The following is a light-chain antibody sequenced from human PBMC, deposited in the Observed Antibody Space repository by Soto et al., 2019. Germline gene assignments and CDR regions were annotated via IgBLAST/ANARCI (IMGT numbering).Light chain of an antibody. CDR2: GAS. CDR3: QQYNEWPQT. V-gene: IGKV3-15*01. Sequence: EIVMTQSPATLSVSPGGRASLSCRASQSVGNRLAWYQQKPGQAPRLLIYGASTRATGIPARISGSGSGTEFTLTISSLQSEDFAVYYCQQYNEWPQTFGQGTKVDIK. CDR1: QSVGNR. J-gene: IGKJ1*01.